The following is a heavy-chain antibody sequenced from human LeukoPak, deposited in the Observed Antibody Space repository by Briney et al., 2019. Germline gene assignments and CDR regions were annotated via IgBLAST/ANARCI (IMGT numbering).Heavy chain of an antibody. D-gene: IGHD6-19*01. CDR3: ARGSSGYKYFFDY. Sequence: QPGRSLTLSCAASGFTLSSYEMNWVRQAPGKGLEWVSYSSSSGSTTYYADSVKGRFTISRDNAKNSLYLQMNSPRAEDTAVYYCARGSSGYKYFFDYWGQGTLVTVSS. V-gene: IGHV3-48*03. J-gene: IGHJ4*02. CDR1: GFTLSSYE. CDR2: SSSSGSTT.